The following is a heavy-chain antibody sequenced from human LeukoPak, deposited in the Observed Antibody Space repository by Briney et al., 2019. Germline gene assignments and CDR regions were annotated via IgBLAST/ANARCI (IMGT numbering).Heavy chain of an antibody. J-gene: IGHJ4*02. Sequence: ASVKVSCKVSGYTLTELSMHWVRQAPGKGLEWMGGFDPEDGETIYAQKFQGRVTMTEDTSTDTAYMELSSLRSEDTAVYYCATNDLGYCSSTSCRSFDYWGQGSLVTVSS. CDR1: GYTLTELS. V-gene: IGHV1-24*01. D-gene: IGHD2-2*01. CDR3: ATNDLGYCSSTSCRSFDY. CDR2: FDPEDGET.